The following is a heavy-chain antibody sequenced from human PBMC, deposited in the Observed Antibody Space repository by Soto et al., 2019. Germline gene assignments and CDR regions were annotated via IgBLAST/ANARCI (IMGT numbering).Heavy chain of an antibody. Sequence: QVQLVQSGTEVKKPGASVKVSCKASGYTFSNLGFHWVRQAPGQALEWMGWIHAGNGNTKYAQKLRGRVTITRDTSAGTAYMGLSSLRSEDTAVYYGAGRRLWYKLGFAYDYWGQGTLVTVSS. V-gene: IGHV1-3*01. D-gene: IGHD1-20*01. CDR2: IHAGNGNT. CDR1: GYTFSNLG. J-gene: IGHJ4*02. CDR3: AGRRLWYKLGFAYDY.